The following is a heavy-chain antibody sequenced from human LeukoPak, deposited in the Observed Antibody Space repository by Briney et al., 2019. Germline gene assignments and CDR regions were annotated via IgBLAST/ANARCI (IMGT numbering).Heavy chain of an antibody. J-gene: IGHJ4*02. CDR1: GDSVSSNSAA. CDR2: TYYRSKWYN. CDR3: ARVDYGDYRAALKD. V-gene: IGHV6-1*01. Sequence: SQPLTLPCAISGDSVSSNSAAWNWIRQSQSRGLEWLGRTYYRSKWYNDYAVSVKSRITINPDTSKNQFSLQLNSVTPEDTAVYYCARVDYGDYRAALKDWGQGTLVTVSS. D-gene: IGHD4-17*01.